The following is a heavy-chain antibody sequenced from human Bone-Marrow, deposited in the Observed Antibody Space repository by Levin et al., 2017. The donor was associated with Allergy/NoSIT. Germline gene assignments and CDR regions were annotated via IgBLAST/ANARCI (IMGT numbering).Heavy chain of an antibody. CDR1: GFTFSSYA. V-gene: IGHV3-30-3*01. D-gene: IGHD4-17*01. J-gene: IGHJ4*02. CDR3: ARDAPFTVTTFRYYFDY. Sequence: PGGSLRLSCAASGFTFSSYAMHWVRQAPGKGLEWVAVISYDGSNKYYADSVKGRFTISRDNSKNTLYLQMNSLRAEDTAVYYCARDAPFTVTTFRYYFDYWGQGTLVTVSS. CDR2: ISYDGSNK.